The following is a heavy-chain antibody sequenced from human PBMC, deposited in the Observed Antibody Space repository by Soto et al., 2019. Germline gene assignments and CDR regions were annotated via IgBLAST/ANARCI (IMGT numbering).Heavy chain of an antibody. Sequence: ASVKDSCKASGYTFTSYDINWVRQATGQGLEWMGWMNPNSGNTGYAQKFQGRVTMTRNTSISTAYMELSSLRSEDTAVYYCARSPTILPVYYYYYYMDVWGKGTTVTVSS. D-gene: IGHD3-3*01. CDR2: MNPNSGNT. V-gene: IGHV1-8*01. CDR1: GYTFTSYD. CDR3: ARSPTILPVYYYYYYMDV. J-gene: IGHJ6*03.